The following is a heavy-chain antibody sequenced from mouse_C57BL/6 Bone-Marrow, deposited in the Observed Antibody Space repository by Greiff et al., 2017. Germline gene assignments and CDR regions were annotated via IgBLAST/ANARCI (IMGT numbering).Heavy chain of an antibody. Sequence: VQLVESGAELVTPAASLTMSCKASGYTFTTYPIEWMKQNHGKSLEWIGNFHPYNDATKYNEKFKGKATLTVEKSSSTVYLEISRLTSDDSDVYYCAIPIYDGYYWFAYWGQGTLVTVSA. CDR3: AIPIYDGYYWFAY. CDR2: FHPYNDAT. J-gene: IGHJ3*01. V-gene: IGHV1-47*01. CDR1: GYTFTTYP. D-gene: IGHD2-3*01.